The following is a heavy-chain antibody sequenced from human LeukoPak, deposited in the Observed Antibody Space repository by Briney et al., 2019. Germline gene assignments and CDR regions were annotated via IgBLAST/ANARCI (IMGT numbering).Heavy chain of an antibody. CDR1: GYTFTSYD. CDR3: ARWIQLWENYYYYYGMDV. V-gene: IGHV1-8*01. J-gene: IGHJ6*02. CDR2: MNPNSGNT. D-gene: IGHD5-18*01. Sequence: ASVKVSCKASGYTFTSYDINWVRQATGQGLEWMGWMNPNSGNTGYAQKFQGRVTMTRNTSISTAYMELSSLRSEDTAVYYCARWIQLWENYYYYYGMDVWGQGTTVTVSS.